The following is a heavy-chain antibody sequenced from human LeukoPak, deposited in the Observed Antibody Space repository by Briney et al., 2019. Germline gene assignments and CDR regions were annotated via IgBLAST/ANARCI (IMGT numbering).Heavy chain of an antibody. CDR2: INPNSGGT. Sequence: ASVKVSCKTSGDTFNNYAISWVRQAPGQGLEWMGRINPNSGGTIYAQKFQGRVTMTRDTSISTGYMELSRLRSDDTAIYYCARDFAGYYFDYWGQGTLVTVSS. J-gene: IGHJ4*02. D-gene: IGHD3-9*01. CDR1: GDTFNNYA. V-gene: IGHV1-2*06. CDR3: ARDFAGYYFDY.